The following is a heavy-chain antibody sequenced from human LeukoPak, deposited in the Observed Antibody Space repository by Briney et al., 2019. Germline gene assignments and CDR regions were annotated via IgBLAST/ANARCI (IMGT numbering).Heavy chain of an antibody. CDR2: ISYSGST. CDR1: GGSISSYY. J-gene: IGHJ4*02. V-gene: IGHV4-59*01. D-gene: IGHD3-10*01. Sequence: SETLSLTCTVSGGSISSYYWSWLRQPPGKGLEWLGYISYSGSTNYNPSLKSRVTISLDTSKNQFSLKLSSVTAADTAVYYCARYYYGSGSYYNVANFDFWGQGTLVTVSS. CDR3: ARYYYGSGSYYNVANFDF.